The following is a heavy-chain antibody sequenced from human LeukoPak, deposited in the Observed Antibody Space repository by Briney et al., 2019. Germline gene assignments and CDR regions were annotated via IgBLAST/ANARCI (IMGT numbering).Heavy chain of an antibody. CDR2: ISRRDDYT. CDR3: ANDYRSGSFHDF. Sequence: GGSLRLSCAASGFAFSSYAMSWVRQPPGKGLEWVSVISRRDDYTYYADSVKGRFTISRDNSKNTLYLQMNTLRAEDTAVYYCANDYRSGSFHDFWGQGTLITVSS. CDR1: GFAFSSYA. J-gene: IGHJ4*02. D-gene: IGHD3-10*01. V-gene: IGHV3-23*01.